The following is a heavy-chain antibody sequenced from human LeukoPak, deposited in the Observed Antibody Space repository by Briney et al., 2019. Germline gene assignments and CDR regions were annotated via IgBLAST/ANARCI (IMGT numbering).Heavy chain of an antibody. CDR3: AEAQCTT. CDR2: INPNSGGT. V-gene: IGHV1-2*06. J-gene: IGHJ5*02. CDR1: GYTFTDYY. Sequence: GASVKVSCKASGYTFTDYYMHWVRQAPGQGLEWMGRINPNSGGTNYAQKFQGRVTMTRDTSISTACMELSRLRSDDTAVYFCAEAQCTTWGQGTLVTVSS.